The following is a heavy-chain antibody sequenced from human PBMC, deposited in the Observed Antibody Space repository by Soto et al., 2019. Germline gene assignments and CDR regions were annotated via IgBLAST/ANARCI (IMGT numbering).Heavy chain of an antibody. Sequence: GGSLRLSCVASGFTFSYHWMTWVRQAPGKGLEWVANIKPDGSEKYYVDSVKGRFTISRDNAKSSLFLQMDSLRTEDTAIYYCAISYSYAFDNWGQGTMVTVSS. CDR1: GFTFSYHW. V-gene: IGHV3-7*01. J-gene: IGHJ3*02. D-gene: IGHD1-26*01. CDR2: IKPDGSEK. CDR3: AISYSYAFDN.